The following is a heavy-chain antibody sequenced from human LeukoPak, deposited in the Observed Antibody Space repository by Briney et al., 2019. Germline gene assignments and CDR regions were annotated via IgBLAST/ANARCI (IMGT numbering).Heavy chain of an antibody. CDR1: RYTFTSYD. V-gene: IGHV1-8*01. D-gene: IGHD3-10*01. CDR3: ARGMYGSGSPFYYYGMDV. Sequence: GASVKVSCKASRYTFTSYDINWVRQATGQGPEWMGWMNPNSGNTGYAQKFQGRVTMTRNTSISTAYMELSSLRSEDTAVYYCARGMYGSGSPFYYYGMDVWGQGTTVTVSS. CDR2: MNPNSGNT. J-gene: IGHJ6*02.